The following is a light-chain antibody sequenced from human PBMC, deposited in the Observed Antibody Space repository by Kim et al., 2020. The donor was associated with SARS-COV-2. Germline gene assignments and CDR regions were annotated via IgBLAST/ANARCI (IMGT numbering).Light chain of an antibody. CDR3: QAWDSSTDVV. CDR2: QDS. J-gene: IGLJ2*01. V-gene: IGLV3-1*01. Sequence: SYELTQPPSVSVSPGQTASITCSGDKLGEKYACWYQQKPGQSPVLVIYQDSKRPSGIPERFSGSNSGNTATLTISGTQAMDEADYYCQAWDSSTDVVFGGGTQLTVL. CDR1: KLGEKY.